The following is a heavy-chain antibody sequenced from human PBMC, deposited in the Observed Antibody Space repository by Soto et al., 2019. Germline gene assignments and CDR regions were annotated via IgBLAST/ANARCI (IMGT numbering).Heavy chain of an antibody. CDR2: IAGPGGGA. D-gene: IGHD3-22*01. Sequence: GASLSLSCAASGFTFSTYSLRWLRQAPGKGLAWVSAIAGPGGGASYADSVQGRFTISRDDAKNTLYLQMNSLRAEDTAVYYCATLDNSRAHDYWGQGTLVTVSS. V-gene: IGHV3-23*01. CDR3: ATLDNSRAHDY. CDR1: GFTFSTYS. J-gene: IGHJ4*02.